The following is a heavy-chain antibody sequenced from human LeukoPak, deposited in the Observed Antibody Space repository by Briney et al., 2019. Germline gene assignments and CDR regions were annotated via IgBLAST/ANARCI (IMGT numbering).Heavy chain of an antibody. CDR2: IWDDGSNQ. D-gene: IGHD4-11*01. J-gene: IGHJ4*02. V-gene: IGHV3-33*06. CDR3: AKDAQRGFDYSNSLEY. Sequence: GKSLTLSCVASQFTFSHYGMHWVRQAPGKGLEWVAVIWDDGSNQYYADSVKGRFTISRDNFKNTVYLQMNSLRAEDTAVYYCAKDAQRGFDYSNSLEYWGQGTLVTVSS. CDR1: QFTFSHYG.